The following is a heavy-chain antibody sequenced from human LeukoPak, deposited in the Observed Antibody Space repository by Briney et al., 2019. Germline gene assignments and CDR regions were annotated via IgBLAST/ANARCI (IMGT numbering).Heavy chain of an antibody. CDR2: ISGSGDRT. V-gene: IGHV3-23*01. CDR1: GFTFNSYA. Sequence: PGGSLRLSCAASGFTFNSYAMSWVRQAPGKGLEWVSAISGSGDRTFYADSVKGRLTISRDSSKNTLYLQLNTVRAEDTALYYCARGGTNYYYMDVWGNGTTVTVSS. D-gene: IGHD3-10*01. J-gene: IGHJ6*03. CDR3: ARGGTNYYYMDV.